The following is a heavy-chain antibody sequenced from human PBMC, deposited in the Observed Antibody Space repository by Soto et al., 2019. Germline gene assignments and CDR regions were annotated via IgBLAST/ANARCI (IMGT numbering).Heavy chain of an antibody. D-gene: IGHD1-26*01. J-gene: IGHJ4*03. Sequence: GGSLRLSCSVSGFIFSTYGMNWVRQSPGKGLEWVSSISSSRSYIYYADSVRGRFTISRDNAKSSLYLQMNNLRAEDPAFYFCTKTDIVGATVGYFDSWGQGALVTVSS. CDR1: GFIFSTYG. V-gene: IGHV3-21*04. CDR3: TKTDIVGATVGYFDS. CDR2: ISSSRSYI.